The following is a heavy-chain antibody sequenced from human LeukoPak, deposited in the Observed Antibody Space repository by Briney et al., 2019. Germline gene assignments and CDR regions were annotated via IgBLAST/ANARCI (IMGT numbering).Heavy chain of an antibody. CDR2: ISGNTGAT. CDR3: ARKWWENWFDS. V-gene: IGHV3-23*01. D-gene: IGHD2-15*01. Sequence: GGSLRLSCAASGFTFKNFVMTWVRRAPGQGLDWVSAISGNTGATYYADSVKGRFTISRDNSKNTLYLQMNSLRAEDTAVYYCARKWWENWFDSWGQGALVTVSS. CDR1: GFTFKNFV. J-gene: IGHJ5*01.